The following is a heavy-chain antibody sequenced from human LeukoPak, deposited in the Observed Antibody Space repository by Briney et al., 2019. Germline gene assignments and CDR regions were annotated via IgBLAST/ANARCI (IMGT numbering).Heavy chain of an antibody. CDR2: ISYDGSNK. V-gene: IGHV3-30*03. Sequence: GGSLRLSCAASGFTFSSYGMHWVRQAPGKGLEWVAVISYDGSNKYYADSVKGRFTISRDNSKNTLYLQMNSLRAEDTAVYYCARDYYDSSGYSVYYYYGMDVWGQGTTVTVSS. J-gene: IGHJ6*02. CDR1: GFTFSSYG. D-gene: IGHD3-22*01. CDR3: ARDYYDSSGYSVYYYYGMDV.